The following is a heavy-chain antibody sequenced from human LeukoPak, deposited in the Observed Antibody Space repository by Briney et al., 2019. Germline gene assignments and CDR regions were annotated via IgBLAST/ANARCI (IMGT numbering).Heavy chain of an antibody. V-gene: IGHV3-7*01. CDR1: GFTLGSYW. Sequence: PGGSLRLSCAASGFTLGSYWMSWVRHAPGKGLELVANIKQDGSDKYYVDSVKGRFTVSRDNAQNSLYLQINSLRAEDTAVYYCVRVGRSAFDIWGQGAMVTVSS. J-gene: IGHJ3*02. CDR3: VRVGRSAFDI. CDR2: IKQDGSDK.